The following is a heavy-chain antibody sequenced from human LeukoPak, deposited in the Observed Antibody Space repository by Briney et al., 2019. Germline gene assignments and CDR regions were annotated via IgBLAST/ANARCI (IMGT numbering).Heavy chain of an antibody. CDR1: GFTLSSYW. D-gene: IGHD6-13*01. J-gene: IGHJ5*02. CDR3: ARGPGYSSSWYGTDL. V-gene: IGHV3-74*01. Sequence: GESLRLSCAASGFTLSSYWMHWVRQAPGKGLVWVSRINSDGSTTNYADSVKGRFTISRDNAKNTLYLQMDSLRAEDTAVYYRARGPGYSSSWYGTDLWGQGALVTVSS. CDR2: INSDGSTT.